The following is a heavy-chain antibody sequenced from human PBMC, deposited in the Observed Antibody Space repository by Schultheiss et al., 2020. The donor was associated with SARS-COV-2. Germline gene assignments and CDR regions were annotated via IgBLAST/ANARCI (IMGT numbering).Heavy chain of an antibody. Sequence: GGSLRLSCAASGFSFSSYWMHWVRQAPGKGLEWLAVISSDGSDKVYAESVKGRFTISRDNSKNTLYLQMDSLRVDDTAVYYCARQGAAKFAADSWGRGTPVTVSS. CDR2: ISSDGSDK. D-gene: IGHD3-10*01. CDR1: GFSFSSYW. V-gene: IGHV3-33*08. J-gene: IGHJ4*02. CDR3: ARQGAAKFAADS.